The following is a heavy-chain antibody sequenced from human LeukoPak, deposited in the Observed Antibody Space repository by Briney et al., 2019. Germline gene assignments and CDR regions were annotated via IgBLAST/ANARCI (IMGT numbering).Heavy chain of an antibody. Sequence: GGSLRLSCAASGFTFSRYEMNWVRQAPGKGLEWVSYISSGGNTIYYADSVKGRFTISRDNAKNSLYLQMNSLRAEDTAVYYCAREGTAMVSFDYWGQGTLVTVSS. CDR3: AREGTAMVSFDY. D-gene: IGHD5-18*01. V-gene: IGHV3-48*03. CDR2: ISSGGNTI. J-gene: IGHJ4*02. CDR1: GFTFSRYE.